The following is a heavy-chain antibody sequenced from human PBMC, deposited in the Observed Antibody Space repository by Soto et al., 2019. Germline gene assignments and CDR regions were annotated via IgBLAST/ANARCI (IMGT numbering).Heavy chain of an antibody. CDR1: GFTFSSYS. CDR2: ISSSSSTI. V-gene: IGHV3-48*01. CDR3: ARAPAAIRKYYFDY. Sequence: GGSLRLSCAASGFTFSSYSMNWVRQAPGKGLEWVSYISSSSSTIYYADSVKGRFTISRDNAKNSLYLQMNSLRAEDTAVYYCARAPAAIRKYYFDYWGQGTLVTVSS. J-gene: IGHJ4*02. D-gene: IGHD2-2*02.